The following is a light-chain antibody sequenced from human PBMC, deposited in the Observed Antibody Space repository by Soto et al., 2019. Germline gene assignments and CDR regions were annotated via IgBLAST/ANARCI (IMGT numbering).Light chain of an antibody. CDR2: GAS. CDR1: QSVSSSY. J-gene: IGKJ4*01. Sequence: EIVLPQSPGTLSLSPGERATLSCRASQSVSSSYLAWYQQKPGQAPRLLIYGASSRATGIPDRFSGSGSGTDFTLTISRLEPEDFAVDYCQQYGSSPLTFGGGTKVEIK. V-gene: IGKV3-20*01. CDR3: QQYGSSPLT.